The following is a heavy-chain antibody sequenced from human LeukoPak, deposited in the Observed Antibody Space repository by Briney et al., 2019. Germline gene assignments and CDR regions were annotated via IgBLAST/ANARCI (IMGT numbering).Heavy chain of an antibody. V-gene: IGHV4-61*08. CDR3: AREDQLLTGWFDP. J-gene: IGHJ5*02. Sequence: PSETLSLTCTVSGGSISSGDYYWSWIRQPPGKGLEWIGYIYYSGSTNYNPSLKSRVTISVDTSKNQFSLKLSSVTAADTAVYYCAREDQLLTGWFDPWGQGTLVTVSS. CDR2: IYYSGST. D-gene: IGHD2-2*01. CDR1: GGSISSGDYY.